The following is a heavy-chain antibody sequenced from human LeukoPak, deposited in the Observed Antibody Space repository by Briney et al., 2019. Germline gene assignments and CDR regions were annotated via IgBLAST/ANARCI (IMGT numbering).Heavy chain of an antibody. CDR1: GGIFSSYA. CDR3: ARDFNFENNWFDP. Sequence: GASVKVSCKACGGIFSSYAISWVRQAPGQGLEWMGRIIPLFAVAKYAQKFQGRVTITADRSTSTAYMELNSLRSDDTAVYYCARDFNFENNWFDPWGQGTPVTVSS. CDR2: IIPLFAVA. J-gene: IGHJ5*02. V-gene: IGHV1-69*04. D-gene: IGHD3-9*01.